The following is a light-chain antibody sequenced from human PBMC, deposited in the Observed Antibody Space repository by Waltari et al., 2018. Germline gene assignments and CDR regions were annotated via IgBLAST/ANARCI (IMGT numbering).Light chain of an antibody. Sequence: QPALTQPASVSGSPGQSITISCTGSSSDIGGYDYVSWYQQHPGKAPKLIIYDVTKRPSGISSRFSGSKFGKTAALTIAGLQAEDEADYYCSSYTTNKTPVIGGGTKVTVL. CDR3: SSYTTNKTPV. CDR1: SSDIGGYDY. CDR2: DVT. J-gene: IGLJ2*01. V-gene: IGLV2-14*03.